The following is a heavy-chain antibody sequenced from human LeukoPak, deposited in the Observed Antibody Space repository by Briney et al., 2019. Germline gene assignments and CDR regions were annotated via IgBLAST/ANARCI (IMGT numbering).Heavy chain of an antibody. V-gene: IGHV4-30-4*01. D-gene: IGHD3-22*01. Sequence: SQTLSLTCTVSGGSISSGDYYWSWIRQPPGKGLEWIGYIYYSGSTYYNPSLKSRVTISVDTSKNQFSLKLSSVTAADTAVYYCAREEGSSSGYYYFDYWGQGTLVTVSS. CDR2: IYYSGST. CDR3: AREEGSSSGYYYFDY. CDR1: GGSISSGDYY. J-gene: IGHJ4*02.